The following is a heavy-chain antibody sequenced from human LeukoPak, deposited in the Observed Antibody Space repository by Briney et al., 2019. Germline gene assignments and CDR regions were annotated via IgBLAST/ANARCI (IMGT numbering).Heavy chain of an antibody. CDR3: ARRGPYYYGSGSYYFWFDP. CDR1: GGSFSGYY. Sequence: PSETLSLTCAVYGGSFSGYYWSWIRQPPGKGLEWIGEINHSGSTNYNPSLKSRVTISVDTSKNQFSLKLSSVTAADTAVYYCARRGPYYYGSGSYYFWFDPWGQGTLVTVSS. J-gene: IGHJ5*02. CDR2: INHSGST. D-gene: IGHD3-10*01. V-gene: IGHV4-34*01.